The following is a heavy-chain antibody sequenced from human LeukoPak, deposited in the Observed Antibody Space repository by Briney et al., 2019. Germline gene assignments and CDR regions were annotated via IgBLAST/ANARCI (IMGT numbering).Heavy chain of an antibody. J-gene: IGHJ4*02. CDR2: ISAYNGNT. CDR3: AREDSSGYQPFDY. Sequence: ASVKVSCKASGYTFTSYGISWVRQAPGQGLEWMGWISAYNGNTNYAQKLQGRVTMTTDTSTSTVYMELRSLRSDDTAVYCCAREDSSGYQPFDYWGQGTLVTVSS. CDR1: GYTFTSYG. D-gene: IGHD3-22*01. V-gene: IGHV1-18*01.